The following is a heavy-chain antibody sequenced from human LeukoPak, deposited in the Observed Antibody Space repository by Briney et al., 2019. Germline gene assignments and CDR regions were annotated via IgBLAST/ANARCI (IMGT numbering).Heavy chain of an antibody. CDR3: ATSSNVTHTRDP. J-gene: IGHJ5*02. Sequence: ASVKVSCKASGYGFSDVYFNWVRQAPGQGLEWMGWINPHSGATNYAQRFQGRVSMDASIDTAYMELSRLTSDDTAVYYCATSSNVTHTRDPWGQGTLVTVSS. CDR2: INPHSGAT. CDR1: GYGFSDVY. V-gene: IGHV1-2*02.